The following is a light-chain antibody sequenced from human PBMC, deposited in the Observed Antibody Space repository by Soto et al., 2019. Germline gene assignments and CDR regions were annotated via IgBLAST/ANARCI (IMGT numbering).Light chain of an antibody. J-gene: IGLJ1*01. V-gene: IGLV2-11*01. Sequence: QSALTQPRSVSGSPGQSVTISCTGTGSDVGGYNYVSWYQQHPGKAPKLMIFDVTTRPSGVPDRFSGSKSGNTASPTISGLQAEDEADYYCCSYVSTYTYVFGTGTKVTVL. CDR3: CSYVSTYTYV. CDR1: GSDVGGYNY. CDR2: DVT.